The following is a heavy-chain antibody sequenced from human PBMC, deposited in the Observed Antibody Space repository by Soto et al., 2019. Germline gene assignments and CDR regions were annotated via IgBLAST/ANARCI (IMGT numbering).Heavy chain of an antibody. D-gene: IGHD3-10*01. V-gene: IGHV4-59*12. Sequence: QVQLLESGPGLVKPSETLSLTCTVSGGSISSYYWSWIRQPPGKGLEWIGYIYSTGSTNYNPSLKSCVTLSVDTSKNLFSLKLSSVTAADTAVYYCARRYGGGFDYWGQGTLVTVSS. CDR2: IYSTGST. CDR1: GGSISSYY. J-gene: IGHJ4*02. CDR3: ARRYGGGFDY.